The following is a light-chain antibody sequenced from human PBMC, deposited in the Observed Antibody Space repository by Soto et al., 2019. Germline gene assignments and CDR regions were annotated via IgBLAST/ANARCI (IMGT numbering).Light chain of an antibody. CDR3: CSYAGSSTSHVV. J-gene: IGLJ2*01. Sequence: QSALTQPASVSGSPGQSITISCTGTSSDVGRYNRVSWYQQHPGKAPKLMIYEGSKRPSGVSNRFSGSKSGNTASLTISGLQAEDEADYYCCSYAGSSTSHVVFGGGTKLTVL. CDR2: EGS. CDR1: SSDVGRYNR. V-gene: IGLV2-23*01.